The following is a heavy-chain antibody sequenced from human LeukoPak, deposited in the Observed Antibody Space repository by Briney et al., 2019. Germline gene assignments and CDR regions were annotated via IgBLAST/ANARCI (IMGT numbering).Heavy chain of an antibody. D-gene: IGHD2-15*01. CDR1: GYTFTSYD. J-gene: IGHJ5*02. CDR3: ARDRAVVVVAAIGFDP. CDR2: MNPNSGNT. V-gene: IGHV1-8*01. Sequence: GASVKVSCKASGYTFTSYDINWVRQATGQGLEWMGWMNPNSGNTGYAQKFQGRVTMTRNTSISTAYMELSRLRSDDTAVYYCARDRAVVVVAAIGFDPWGQGTLVTVSS.